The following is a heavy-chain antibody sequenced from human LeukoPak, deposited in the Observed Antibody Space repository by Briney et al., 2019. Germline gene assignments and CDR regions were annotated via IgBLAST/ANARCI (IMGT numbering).Heavy chain of an antibody. CDR2: ISSSSSYI. V-gene: IGHV3-21*01. D-gene: IGHD1-26*01. CDR1: GFTFSSYS. Sequence: PGGSLRLSCAASGFTFSSYSMNWVRQAPGKGLEWVSSISSSSSYIYYADSVKGRFTISRDNAKNSLYLQMNSLRAEDTAVYYCARDRDSGSYNNWFDPWGQGTLATVSS. J-gene: IGHJ5*02. CDR3: ARDRDSGSYNNWFDP.